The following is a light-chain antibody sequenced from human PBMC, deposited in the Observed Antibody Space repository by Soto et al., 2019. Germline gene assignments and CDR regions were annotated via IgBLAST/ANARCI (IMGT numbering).Light chain of an antibody. V-gene: IGKV2-28*01. CDR3: MQALQTPGT. Sequence: DIVMTQSPLSLPVTPGEPASISCRSSQSLLHSNGYNYLDWYLQKPVQSPQLLIYLGSNRASGVPDRFIGSGSCTDFTLKISRVEAEDVGVYYCMQALQTPGTFGPGTKVDIK. J-gene: IGKJ3*01. CDR1: QSLLHSNGYNY. CDR2: LGS.